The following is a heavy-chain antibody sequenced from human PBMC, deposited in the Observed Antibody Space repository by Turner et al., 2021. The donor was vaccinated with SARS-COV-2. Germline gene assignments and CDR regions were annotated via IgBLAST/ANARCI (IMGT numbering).Heavy chain of an antibody. CDR3: ARDTRVVPLWVDS. CDR1: GASVNNSEYY. J-gene: IGHJ4*02. D-gene: IGHD2-2*01. Sequence: QLQLQESGPGLVKPSETLSLTCTVSGASVNNSEYYWAWIRQPPEKGLEWIGNIYYSGTTYYNPSLKSRVTISVDTSKNQFSLKLTSVTAADTAVYFCARDTRVVPLWVDSWGQGTLVTVSS. CDR2: IYYSGTT. V-gene: IGHV4-39*02.